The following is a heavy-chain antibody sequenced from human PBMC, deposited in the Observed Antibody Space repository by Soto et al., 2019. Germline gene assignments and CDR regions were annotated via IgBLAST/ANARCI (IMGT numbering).Heavy chain of an antibody. Sequence: SETLSLTCAVYGGSFSGYYWSWIRQPPGKGLEWIGEINHSGSTNYNPSLKSRVTISVDTSKNQFSRKLSSVTAADTAVYYCARGKLSDYVWGSYRYHFDYWGQGTGVTVSS. D-gene: IGHD3-16*02. CDR2: INHSGST. CDR1: GGSFSGYY. J-gene: IGHJ4*02. V-gene: IGHV4-34*01. CDR3: ARGKLSDYVWGSYRYHFDY.